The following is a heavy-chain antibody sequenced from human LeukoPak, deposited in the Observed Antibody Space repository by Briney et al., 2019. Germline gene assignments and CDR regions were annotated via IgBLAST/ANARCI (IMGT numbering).Heavy chain of an antibody. CDR3: ARLKFYDSTGYSPGYYMDV. Sequence: PSETLSLTCSVSGGATISYYWSWIRQPAGKGPEWIGRIYPTGNTDYHPSLKTRVTMSTDLSKKQFSLRLRSVTSADTDVYYCARLKFYDSTGYSPGYYMDVWGKGTAVTVSS. CDR1: GGATISYY. J-gene: IGHJ6*03. V-gene: IGHV4-4*07. CDR2: IYPTGNT. D-gene: IGHD3-22*01.